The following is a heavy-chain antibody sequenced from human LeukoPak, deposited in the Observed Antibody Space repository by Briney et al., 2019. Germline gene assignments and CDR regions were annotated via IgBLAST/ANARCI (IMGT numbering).Heavy chain of an antibody. CDR2: IYYSGST. J-gene: IGHJ3*02. CDR3: ARTTGYSSGFAFDI. V-gene: IGHV4-59*01. Sequence: PSETLSLTCTVSGGSISSYYWSWIRQPPGKGLEWIGYIYYSGSTNYNPSLKSRVTISVDTTKNQFSLKLSSVTAANPAVYYCARTTGYSSGFAFDIWGQGTMVTVSS. D-gene: IGHD6-19*01. CDR1: GGSISSYY.